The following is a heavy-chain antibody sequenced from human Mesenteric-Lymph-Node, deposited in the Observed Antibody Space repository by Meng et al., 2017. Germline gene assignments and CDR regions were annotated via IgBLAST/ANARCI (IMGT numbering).Heavy chain of an antibody. CDR2: IIPIFGTA. CDR1: GGTFSSYA. CDR3: ARGVNQWLVSAADN. Sequence: VKVSCKASGGTFSSYAISWVRQAPGQGLEWMGGIIPIFGTANYAQKFQGRVTITADESTSTAYMELSSLRSDDTALYYCARGVNQWLVSAADNWGQGTPVTVSS. D-gene: IGHD5-12*01. V-gene: IGHV1-69*13. J-gene: IGHJ4*02.